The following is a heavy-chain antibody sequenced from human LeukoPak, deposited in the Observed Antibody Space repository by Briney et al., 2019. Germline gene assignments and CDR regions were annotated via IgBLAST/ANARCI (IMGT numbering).Heavy chain of an antibody. J-gene: IGHJ6*03. CDR3: ARSYYYGSGSVYYYYMDV. V-gene: IGHV1-2*02. D-gene: IGHD3-10*01. Sequence: ASVKVSCKASGYTFTGYYMHWVRQGPGQGLEWMGWIYPNSGGTNYAQKFQGRVTMTRDTSISTAYMELSRLRYDDTAVYYCARSYYYGSGSVYYYYMDVWGKGTTVTVSS. CDR1: GYTFTGYY. CDR2: IYPNSGGT.